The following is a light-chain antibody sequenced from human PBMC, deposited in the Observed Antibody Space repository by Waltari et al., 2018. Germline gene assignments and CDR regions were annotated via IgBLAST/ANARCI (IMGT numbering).Light chain of an antibody. CDR1: ILDRKY. CDR2: QDI. Sequence: SSELTQPPSVSVSPGQTASITCSGVILDRKYASWYQHQPGQSPLLVIYQDINRPSGIPERFSGSKSGNTATLTISGTQAMDDADYYCQALGSNRWVFGGGTKLTVL. J-gene: IGLJ3*02. CDR3: QALGSNRWV. V-gene: IGLV3-1*01.